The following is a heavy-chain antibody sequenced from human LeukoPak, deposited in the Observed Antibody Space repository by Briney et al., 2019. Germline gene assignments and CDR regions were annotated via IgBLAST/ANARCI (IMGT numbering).Heavy chain of an antibody. V-gene: IGHV4-31*03. CDR3: ARGPIYGDYVLDY. D-gene: IGHD4-17*01. J-gene: IGHJ4*02. CDR1: GGSISSGGYY. CDR2: IYYSGST. Sequence: ASETLSLTCTVSGGSISSGGYYWSWIRQHPGKGLEWIGYIYYSGSTYYNPSLKSRVTISVDTSKNQFSLKLSSETAADTAVYYCARGPIYGDYVLDYWGQGTLVTVSS.